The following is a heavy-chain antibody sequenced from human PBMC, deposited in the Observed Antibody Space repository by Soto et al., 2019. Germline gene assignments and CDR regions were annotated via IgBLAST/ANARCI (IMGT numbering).Heavy chain of an antibody. CDR2: ISVYNGNT. CDR1: GYTFTSYG. Sequence: QVQLVQSGAEVKKPGASVKVSCKASGYTFTSYGISWVRQAPGQGLEGMGRISVYNGNTNYAQKVQRRXXMTPDTSTSTAYMELRSLRSDDTAVYYCARVVGALGHWFAPWGQGTLVTVSS. J-gene: IGHJ5*02. CDR3: ARVVGALGHWFAP. D-gene: IGHD1-26*01. V-gene: IGHV1-18*01.